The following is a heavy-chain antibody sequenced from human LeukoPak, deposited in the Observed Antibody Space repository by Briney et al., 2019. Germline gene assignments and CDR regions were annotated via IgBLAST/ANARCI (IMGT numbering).Heavy chain of an antibody. J-gene: IGHJ4*02. CDR3: ARGVRSYYDNSGYYFIDY. CDR1: GGSISNSNW. V-gene: IGHV4-4*02. Sequence: SETLSLTCAVSGGSISNSNWWSWVRQPPGKGLEWIGEIYHSGSTNYSPSLKSRVTISVDKSKNHFSLKLISVTAADTAVYYCARGVRSYYDNSGYYFIDYWGQGTLVTVSS. D-gene: IGHD3-22*01. CDR2: IYHSGST.